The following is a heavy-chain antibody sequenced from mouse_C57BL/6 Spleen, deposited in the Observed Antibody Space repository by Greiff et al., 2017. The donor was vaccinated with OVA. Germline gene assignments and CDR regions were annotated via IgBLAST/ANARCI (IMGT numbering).Heavy chain of an antibody. D-gene: IGHD2-4*01. J-gene: IGHJ2*01. CDR1: GFTFSDAW. Sequence: EVQLVESGGGLVQPGGSMKLSCAASGFTFSDAWMDWVRQSPEKGLEWVAEIRNKANNHATYYAESVNGRFTISRDDSKSSVYLQMNSLRAEDTGIYYCTIDYVSYFDYWGQGTTLTVSS. CDR3: TIDYVSYFDY. V-gene: IGHV6-6*01. CDR2: IRNKANNHAT.